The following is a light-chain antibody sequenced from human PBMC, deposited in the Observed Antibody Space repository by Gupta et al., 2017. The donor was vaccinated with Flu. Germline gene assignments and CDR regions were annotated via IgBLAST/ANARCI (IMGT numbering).Light chain of an antibody. J-gene: IGKJ1*01. Sequence: PATLSVSPGERATLSCRASQSAGSTLAWYQHKPGQAPRLLIYGASTRATGIPARFSGSGSGTEFTLTISSLHSEDFAIYYCQQYYNWPRTFGQGTKVEIK. CDR1: QSAGST. V-gene: IGKV3-15*01. CDR2: GAS. CDR3: QQYYNWPRT.